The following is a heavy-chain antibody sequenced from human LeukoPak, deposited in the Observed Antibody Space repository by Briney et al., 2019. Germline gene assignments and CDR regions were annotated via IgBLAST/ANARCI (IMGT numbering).Heavy chain of an antibody. CDR3: ARWSTYRFDY. D-gene: IGHD2-2*01. V-gene: IGHV4-61*02. CDR2: TYTSGST. Sequence: SQNLSLTCTVSGGSISSGSYYWSWIRQPAEKGLQWIGRTYTSGSTNYNPSLESRVTISVDTSKSQFSLKLSSVTAADTAVYYCARWSTYRFDYWGQGTLVTVSS. J-gene: IGHJ4*02. CDR1: GGSISSGSYY.